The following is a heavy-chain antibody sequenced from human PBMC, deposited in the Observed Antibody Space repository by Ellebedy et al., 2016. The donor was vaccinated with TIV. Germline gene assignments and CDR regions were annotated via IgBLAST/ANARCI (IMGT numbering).Heavy chain of an antibody. CDR3: GVGDRSWYGY. D-gene: IGHD6-13*01. CDR2: IHYSGST. J-gene: IGHJ4*02. CDR1: GGSFSGYY. Sequence: MPSETLSLTCAVYGGSFSGYYWSWIRQPPGKGLEWIGSIHYSGSTSYSPSLKSRVTISVDTSRNQFSLKLSSVSAADTAVYYCGVGDRSWYGYWGQGTLVTVSS. V-gene: IGHV4-34*01.